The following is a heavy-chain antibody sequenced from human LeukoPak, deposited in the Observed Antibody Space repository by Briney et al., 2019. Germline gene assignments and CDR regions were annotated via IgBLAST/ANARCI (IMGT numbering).Heavy chain of an antibody. CDR3: ASIGSGYYYYMDV. D-gene: IGHD1-26*01. Sequence: GGSLRLSCAASGFTFTSYWMTWVRQAPGKGLEWVANIKKDGSEQYYVDSVKGRFTISRNNAKNSLYLQMNSLRAEDTAVYYCASIGSGYYYYMDVWGKGTTVTVSS. J-gene: IGHJ6*03. CDR1: GFTFTSYW. V-gene: IGHV3-7*01. CDR2: IKKDGSEQ.